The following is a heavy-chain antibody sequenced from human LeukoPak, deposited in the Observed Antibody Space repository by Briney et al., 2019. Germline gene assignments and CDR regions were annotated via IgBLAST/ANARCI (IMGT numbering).Heavy chain of an antibody. Sequence: SETLSLTCTVSGGSVSSYYWSWIRQPPGKGLEWIGYIYYSGNTNYNPSLKSRVTISVDTSKNQFSLNLSSVTAADTAVYYCARGDYLPGFDYWGQGTLVNVSS. J-gene: IGHJ4*02. CDR2: IYYSGNT. CDR1: GGSVSSYY. V-gene: IGHV4-59*02. D-gene: IGHD4-17*01. CDR3: ARGDYLPGFDY.